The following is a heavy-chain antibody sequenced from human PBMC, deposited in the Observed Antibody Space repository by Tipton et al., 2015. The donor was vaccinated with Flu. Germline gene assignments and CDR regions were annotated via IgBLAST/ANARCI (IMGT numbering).Heavy chain of an antibody. Sequence: QLVQSGAEVKKPGESLKISCKGSGYSFTSYWIGWVRQMPGKGLEWVGIIYPGDSDTRYSPSFQGQVTISADKSISTAYLQWSSLKASDTAMYYCARHPTAVAEDYYGMDVWGQGTTVTVSS. J-gene: IGHJ6*02. V-gene: IGHV5-51*01. CDR2: IYPGDSDT. CDR1: GYSFTSYW. D-gene: IGHD6-19*01. CDR3: ARHPTAVAEDYYGMDV.